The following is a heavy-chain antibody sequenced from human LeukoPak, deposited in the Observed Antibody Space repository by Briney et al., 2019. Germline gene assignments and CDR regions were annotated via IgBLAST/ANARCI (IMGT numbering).Heavy chain of an antibody. D-gene: IGHD6-19*01. CDR2: ISGSGGST. CDR1: GFTFSSYA. Sequence: GGSLRLSCVASGFTFSSYAMSWVRQAPGKGLEWVSAISGSGGSTYYADSVKGRFTISRDNSKNTLYLQMNSLRAEDTAVYYCAKGAGSGWYRFLFDYWGQGTLVTVSS. CDR3: AKGAGSGWYRFLFDY. J-gene: IGHJ4*02. V-gene: IGHV3-23*01.